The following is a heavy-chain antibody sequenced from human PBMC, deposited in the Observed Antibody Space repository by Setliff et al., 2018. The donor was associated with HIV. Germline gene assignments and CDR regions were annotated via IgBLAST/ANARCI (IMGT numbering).Heavy chain of an antibody. J-gene: IGHJ4*02. CDR3: ARRHDSSASFFDF. Sequence: PSETLSLTCAVYGGSFSDYYWSWIRQPPGKGLEWIGEKHHSGSSNYNPSLKSRVTMLVDASKNQFSLKLSSLTAADTAVYYCARRHDSSASFFDFWGQGTLGTVPQ. V-gene: IGHV4-34*01. CDR2: KHHSGSS. CDR1: GGSFSDYY. D-gene: IGHD3-22*01.